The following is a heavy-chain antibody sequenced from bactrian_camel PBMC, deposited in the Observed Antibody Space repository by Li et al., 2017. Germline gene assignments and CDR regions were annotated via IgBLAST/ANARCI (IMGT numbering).Heavy chain of an antibody. CDR3: AASNRPVPSFPPAEYEYSF. Sequence: HVQLVESGGGSVQAGGSLRLSCAVSGGRGVYYCMAWFRQTPEKEREGVAAIDSFLDADYADFAKGRFTISRDNGKNMIVLQMNSLKPEDTGMYVCAASNRPVPSFPPAEYEYSFWGQGTQVTVS. CDR1: GGRGVYYC. CDR2: IDSFLDA. V-gene: IGHV3S53*01. J-gene: IGHJ4*01. D-gene: IGHD1*01.